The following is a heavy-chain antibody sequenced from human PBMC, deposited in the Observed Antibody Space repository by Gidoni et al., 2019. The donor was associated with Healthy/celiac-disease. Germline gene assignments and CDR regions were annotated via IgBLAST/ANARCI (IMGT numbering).Heavy chain of an antibody. CDR2: INPSGGST. D-gene: IGHD2-15*01. Sequence: QVQLVQSGAEVKKPGASVKVSCKASGYTFTSYYMHWVRQAPGQGLEWMGIINPSGGSTSYAQKFQGRVTMNRDTSTSTVYMELSSLRSEDTAVYYCARGEARVGYCSGGSCWPFDYWGQGTLVTVSS. CDR3: ARGEARVGYCSGGSCWPFDY. CDR1: GYTFTSYY. V-gene: IGHV1-46*01. J-gene: IGHJ4*02.